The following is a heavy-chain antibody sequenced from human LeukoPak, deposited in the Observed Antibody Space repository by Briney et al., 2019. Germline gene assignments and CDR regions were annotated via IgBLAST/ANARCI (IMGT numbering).Heavy chain of an antibody. CDR2: ISYDGSNK. V-gene: IGHV3-30*04. CDR3: AGVAGTLSY. Sequence: PGGPLRLLCGASGFPFSSYSLPWVRQAPGKGVAGVAVISYDGSNKYYADSVKGRFTISRDNSKNTLYLQTNSLRAEDTAVYYCAGVAGTLSYWGQGTLVTVSS. J-gene: IGHJ4*02. CDR1: GFPFSSYS. D-gene: IGHD6-19*01.